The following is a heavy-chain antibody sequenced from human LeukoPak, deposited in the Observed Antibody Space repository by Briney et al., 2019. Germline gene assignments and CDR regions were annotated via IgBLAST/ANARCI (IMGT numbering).Heavy chain of an antibody. V-gene: IGHV1-2*02. Sequence: GASVKVSCKASVYTFTNFYIHWVRQAPGQGLEWMGWMNPNSGGTNYAQKFQGRVTMTRDTSISTAYMELSRLRSDDTAVYYCARRGDRDYWGQGTLVTVSS. CDR1: VYTFTNFY. CDR3: ARRGDRDY. CDR2: MNPNSGGT. D-gene: IGHD6-25*01. J-gene: IGHJ4*02.